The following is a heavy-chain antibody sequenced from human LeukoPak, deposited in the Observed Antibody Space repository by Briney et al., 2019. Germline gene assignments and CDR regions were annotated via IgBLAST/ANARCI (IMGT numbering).Heavy chain of an antibody. D-gene: IGHD3-10*01. Sequence: GRSLRLSCAASGFTFSSYGMHWVRQAPGKGLEWVAVIWYDGSNKYYADSVKGRFTISRDNSKNTLYLQMNSLRAEDTAVYYCAKDAILWFGELFDYFDYWGQGTLVTVSS. J-gene: IGHJ4*02. V-gene: IGHV3-33*06. CDR1: GFTFSSYG. CDR2: IWYDGSNK. CDR3: AKDAILWFGELFDYFDY.